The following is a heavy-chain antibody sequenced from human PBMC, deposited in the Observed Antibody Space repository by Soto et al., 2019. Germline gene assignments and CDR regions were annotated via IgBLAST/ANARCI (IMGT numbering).Heavy chain of an antibody. CDR3: ARESEYCSSTSCPNYYYYGMDV. D-gene: IGHD2-2*01. Sequence: QVQLQESGPGLVKPSQTLSLTCTVSGGSISSGGYYWSWIRQHPGKGLEWIGYIYYSGSTYYNPSLRSRVTISVDTSKNQFSLKLSSVTAADTAVYYCARESEYCSSTSCPNYYYYGMDVWGQGTTVTVSS. CDR1: GGSISSGGYY. J-gene: IGHJ6*02. V-gene: IGHV4-31*03. CDR2: IYYSGST.